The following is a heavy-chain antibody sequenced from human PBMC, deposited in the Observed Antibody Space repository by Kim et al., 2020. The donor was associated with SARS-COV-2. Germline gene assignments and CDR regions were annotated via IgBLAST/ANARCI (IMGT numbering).Heavy chain of an antibody. CDR2: VIPLFDTK. CDR3: VRGVQHVVQRGYSFDH. J-gene: IGHJ4*02. D-gene: IGHD2-15*01. V-gene: IGHV1-69*13. CDR1: GGPVSNYA. Sequence: SVKVSCKASGGPVSNYAFSWVRQAPGQGLEWMGEVIPLFDTKSYAPKFQGKVTITADDSLKTTYLELSSLTSEDTAMYYCVRGVQHVVQRGYSFDHWGPGTRVTVSS.